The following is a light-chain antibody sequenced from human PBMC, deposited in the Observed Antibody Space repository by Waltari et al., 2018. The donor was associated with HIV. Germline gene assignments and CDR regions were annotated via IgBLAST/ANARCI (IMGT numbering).Light chain of an antibody. CDR2: SDN. V-gene: IGLV1-44*01. CDR1: SSNIGSNT. CDR3: ATWDTSLNAVV. Sequence: QSVLTQPPSASGTPGQRVTISCSGSSSNIGSNTVNWYQQLPGTAPKLLIYSDNHRPAGVPDRFSGSKSGTSASRAISGLQSEDEADYYCATWDTSLNAVVFGGGTKLTVL. J-gene: IGLJ2*01.